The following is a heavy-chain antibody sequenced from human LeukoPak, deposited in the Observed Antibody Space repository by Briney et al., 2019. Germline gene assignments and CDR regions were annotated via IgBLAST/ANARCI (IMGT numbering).Heavy chain of an antibody. V-gene: IGHV3-30*04. J-gene: IGHJ4*02. Sequence: GGSLRLSCVASGFTFNIYSTHWVRQAPGKGLEWVAFISYDGTNKYYADSVKGRFTISRDNSKNTLYLQMNSLRLEDTAVYYCAREAATAARPDYWGQGTLVTVSS. CDR3: AREAATAARPDY. CDR1: GFTFNIYS. D-gene: IGHD6-6*01. CDR2: ISYDGTNK.